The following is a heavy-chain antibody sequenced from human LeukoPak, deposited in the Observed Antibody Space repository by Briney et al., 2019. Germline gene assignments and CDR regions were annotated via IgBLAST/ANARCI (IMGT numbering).Heavy chain of an antibody. CDR2: IRSSSSYI. Sequence: GESLRLSCGASGLHLSYYSMNWVRQAPGKGLEWVSSIRSSSSYIYYADSVKGRFNISRDNAKNSLYLQMNSVRAEDTAVYYCARMAATIGVYWGQGTLVTVSS. D-gene: IGHD5-24*01. V-gene: IGHV3-21*01. CDR1: GLHLSYYS. CDR3: ARMAATIGVY. J-gene: IGHJ4*02.